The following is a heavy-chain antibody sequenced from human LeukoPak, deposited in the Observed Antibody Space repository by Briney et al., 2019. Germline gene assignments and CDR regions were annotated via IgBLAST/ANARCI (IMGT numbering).Heavy chain of an antibody. CDR2: ISSGSNYI. Sequence: PGGSLRLSCAASGFTFSSYSMIWVRQAPGKGLEWVSSISSGSNYIHYADSMKGRFTISRDNAKNSLYLQMHSLRAEDTAVYYCARAPPYYDIHRDAFDIWGQGTMVTVSS. D-gene: IGHD3-9*01. V-gene: IGHV3-21*01. CDR3: ARAPPYYDIHRDAFDI. CDR1: GFTFSSYS. J-gene: IGHJ3*02.